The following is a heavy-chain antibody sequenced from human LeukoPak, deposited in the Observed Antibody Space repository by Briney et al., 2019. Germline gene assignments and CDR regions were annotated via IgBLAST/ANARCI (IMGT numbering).Heavy chain of an antibody. Sequence: GGSLRLSCAVSGFTFRSYWLHWVRQAPGKGLVWVSLINTDGSSTTYADSVKGRFTISRDNAKNTLYLQMNSLRVEDTAVYYCARGRGWYFDLWGRGTLVTVSS. CDR1: GFTFRSYW. CDR2: INTDGSST. V-gene: IGHV3-74*01. J-gene: IGHJ2*01. D-gene: IGHD3-10*01. CDR3: ARGRGWYFDL.